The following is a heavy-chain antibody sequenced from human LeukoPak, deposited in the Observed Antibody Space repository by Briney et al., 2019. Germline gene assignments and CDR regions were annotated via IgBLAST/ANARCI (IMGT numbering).Heavy chain of an antibody. CDR3: ARGYSYGYSDALDI. Sequence: SETLSLTCAVSGYSLSSGYYWGWIRQSPGKGLEWIGNIHHSGSTYYNPSLKSRVTISVDTSKNQFSLKLSSVAAADTAVYYCARGYSYGYSDALDIWGQGTMVTVSS. V-gene: IGHV4-38-2*01. CDR2: IHHSGST. CDR1: GYSLSSGYY. D-gene: IGHD5-18*01. J-gene: IGHJ3*02.